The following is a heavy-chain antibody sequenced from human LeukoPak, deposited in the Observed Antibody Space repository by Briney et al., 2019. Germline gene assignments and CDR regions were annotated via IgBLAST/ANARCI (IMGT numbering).Heavy chain of an antibody. D-gene: IGHD2-8*02. CDR3: ARDSIRWGWGITDAFDI. Sequence: RASVKVSCKASGYTFTSYGISWVRQAPGQGLEWMGWISAYNGNTNYAQKLQGRVTMTTDTSTSTAYMELRSLRSDDTAVYYCARDSIRWGWGITDAFDIWGQGTMVTVSS. CDR2: ISAYNGNT. CDR1: GYTFTSYG. J-gene: IGHJ3*02. V-gene: IGHV1-18*01.